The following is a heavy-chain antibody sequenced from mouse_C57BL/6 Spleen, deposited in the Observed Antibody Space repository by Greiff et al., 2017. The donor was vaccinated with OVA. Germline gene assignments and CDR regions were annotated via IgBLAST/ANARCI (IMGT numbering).Heavy chain of an antibody. CDR1: GYTFTSYW. D-gene: IGHD3-2*02. V-gene: IGHV1-7*01. J-gene: IGHJ2*01. CDR3: ARYSSGLYYFDY. CDR2: INPSSGYT. Sequence: QVQLKQSGAELAKPGASVKLSCKASGYTFTSYWMHWVKQRPGQGLEWIGYINPSSGYTKYNQKFKDKATLTADKSSSTAYMQLSSLTDEDSAVYYCARYSSGLYYFDYWGQGTTLTVSS.